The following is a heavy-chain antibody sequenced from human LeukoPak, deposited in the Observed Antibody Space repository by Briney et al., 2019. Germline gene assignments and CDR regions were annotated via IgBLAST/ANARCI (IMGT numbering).Heavy chain of an antibody. J-gene: IGHJ4*02. CDR2: ISGSGGST. CDR3: AKTYYDFWSGYPTPFFDY. V-gene: IGHV3-23*01. Sequence: GGSLRLSCAASGFTFSSYAMSWVRQAPGKGLEWVSAISGSGGSTYYADSVKGRFTISRDNSKNTLYLQMNSLRAEDTAVYYCAKTYYDFWSGYPTPFFDYWGQGTLVTVSS. D-gene: IGHD3-3*01. CDR1: GFTFSSYA.